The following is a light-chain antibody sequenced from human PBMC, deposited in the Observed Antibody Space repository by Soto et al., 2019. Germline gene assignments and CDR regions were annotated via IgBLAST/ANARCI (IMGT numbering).Light chain of an antibody. V-gene: IGKV1-39*01. CDR1: QSVSTY. CDR3: QQYNSYS. Sequence: DIQMTQSPSSLSASVGDRVTITCRASQSVSTYLNWYQQRLGEAPKLLSYAASTLQSGVPSRFSASGSGTEFTLTISSLQPDDFATYYRQQYNSYSFGQGTTVDIK. CDR2: AAS. J-gene: IGKJ1*01.